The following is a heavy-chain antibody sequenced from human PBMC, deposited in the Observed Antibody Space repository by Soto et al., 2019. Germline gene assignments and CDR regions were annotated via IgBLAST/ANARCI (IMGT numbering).Heavy chain of an antibody. Sequence: GGSLRLSCTASGFTFGDYAMSWFRQAPGKGLEWVGFIRSKAYGGTTEYAASVKGRFTISRDDSKSIAYLQMNSLKTEDTAVYYCTRDRVVVLPAAIGVYYYGMDVWGQGTTVTVSS. D-gene: IGHD2-2*02. J-gene: IGHJ6*02. CDR2: IRSKAYGGTT. CDR3: TRDRVVVLPAAIGVYYYGMDV. V-gene: IGHV3-49*03. CDR1: GFTFGDYA.